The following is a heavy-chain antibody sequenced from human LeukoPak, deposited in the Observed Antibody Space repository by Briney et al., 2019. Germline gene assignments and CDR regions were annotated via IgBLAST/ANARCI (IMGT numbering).Heavy chain of an antibody. J-gene: IGHJ4*02. CDR1: GYTFTSYA. CDR2: INTNTGNP. Sequence: GASVKVSCKASGYTFTSYAMHWVRQAPGQRLEWMGWINTNTGNPTNAQGFTGRFVFSLDTSVSTAYLQISSLKAEDTAVYYCARAPDFWSGYPEHFDYWGQGTLVTVSS. V-gene: IGHV7-4-1*02. CDR3: ARAPDFWSGYPEHFDY. D-gene: IGHD3-3*01.